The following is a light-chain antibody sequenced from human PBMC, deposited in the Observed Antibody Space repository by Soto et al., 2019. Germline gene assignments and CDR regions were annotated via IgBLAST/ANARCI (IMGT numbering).Light chain of an antibody. Sequence: DIQMTQSPSSLSASVGDRITITCRASQSISSYLSWYQQKPGKAPKLLINVASTLQSGVPSRFSGSGSGTDFTLAISSLQPEDFATYYCQQSSSIPQTFGGGTRVEIK. CDR2: VAS. J-gene: IGKJ4*01. CDR1: QSISSY. CDR3: QQSSSIPQT. V-gene: IGKV1-39*01.